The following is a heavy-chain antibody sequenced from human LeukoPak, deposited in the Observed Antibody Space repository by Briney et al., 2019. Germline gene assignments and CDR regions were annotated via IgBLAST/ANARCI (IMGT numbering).Heavy chain of an antibody. CDR1: GGSMSGYY. Sequence: SETLSLTCGFSGGSMSGYYWSWIRQPPGGDLEWIGHIYYTGTTDYNPSLKSRVVISLDASRNQFSLKLNSLTPADTAIYYCARLRWQMVGPYFDAWGLGTLVTVSS. D-gene: IGHD4-23*01. V-gene: IGHV4-59*01. CDR2: IYYTGTT. CDR3: ARLRWQMVGPYFDA. J-gene: IGHJ4*02.